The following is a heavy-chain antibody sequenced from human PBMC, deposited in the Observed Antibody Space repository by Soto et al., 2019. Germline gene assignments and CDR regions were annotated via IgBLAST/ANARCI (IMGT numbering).Heavy chain of an antibody. Sequence: PGESLKISCKGSGYSFTSYSIGCVRQMPRKGLEWMGIIYPGDSDTRYSPSFQGPFTISADKSISTAYLQWSSLQASDTARYYCARHDSHSDFWSGPLGAFDIGGQGTMVTVSS. D-gene: IGHD3-3*01. V-gene: IGHV5-51*01. J-gene: IGHJ3*02. CDR2: IYPGDSDT. CDR1: GYSFTSYS. CDR3: ARHDSHSDFWSGPLGAFDI.